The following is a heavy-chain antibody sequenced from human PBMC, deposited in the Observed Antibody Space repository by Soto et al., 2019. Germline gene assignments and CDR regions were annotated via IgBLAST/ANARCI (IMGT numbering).Heavy chain of an antibody. CDR3: ARGGIAVAGTLPSYYYYYYGMDV. D-gene: IGHD6-19*01. CDR1: GFTFSSYG. CDR2: IWYDGSNK. Sequence: GGSLRLSCAASGFTFSSYGMHWVRQAPGKGLEWVAVIWYDGSNKYYADSVKGRFTISRDNSKNTLYLQMNSLRAEDTAVYYCARGGIAVAGTLPSYYYYYYGMDVWGQGTTVTVSS. V-gene: IGHV3-33*01. J-gene: IGHJ6*02.